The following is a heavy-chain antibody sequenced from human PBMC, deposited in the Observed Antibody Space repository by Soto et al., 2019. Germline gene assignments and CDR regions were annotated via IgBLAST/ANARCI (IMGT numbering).Heavy chain of an antibody. D-gene: IGHD5-12*01. J-gene: IGHJ2*01. V-gene: IGHV3-21*01. CDR2: ISSSSSYI. CDR3: ARDISGFDGIFDR. CDR1: GFTFSSYS. Sequence: EVQLVESGGGLVKPGGSLRLSCAASGFTFSSYSMNWVRQAPGKGLEWVSSISSSSSYIYYADSVKGRFTISRDNAKNSLYLQMNSLRAEDTAVYYCARDISGFDGIFDRWGRGTLVTVSS.